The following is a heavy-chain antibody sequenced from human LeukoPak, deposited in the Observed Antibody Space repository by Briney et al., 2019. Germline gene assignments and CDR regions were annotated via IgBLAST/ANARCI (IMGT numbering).Heavy chain of an antibody. V-gene: IGHV3-7*03. CDR2: VNRDGSET. Sequence: GGSLRLSCAASGFALSSHWMTWVRQVPGRGPEWVANVNRDGSETYYLDSVKGRFTTSKDNAKNSLYLQMNSLGAEDTALYHCARNNGMDVWGQGTTVIVSS. CDR3: ARNNGMDV. CDR1: GFALSSHW. J-gene: IGHJ6*02.